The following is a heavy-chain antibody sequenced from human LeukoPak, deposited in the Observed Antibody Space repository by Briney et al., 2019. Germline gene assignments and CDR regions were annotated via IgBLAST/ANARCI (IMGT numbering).Heavy chain of an antibody. V-gene: IGHV3-23*01. CDR3: AKVPYSDYGSGRPPFMDV. Sequence: GGSLRLSCAASGFTFYNYATSWVRQAPGTGLEWVSTISDSGSSTYYADSVRGRFTISRDNSKNTLYLQMDSLRAEDTAIYYCAKVPYSDYGSGRPPFMDVWGQGTTVAVSS. CDR1: GFTFYNYA. J-gene: IGHJ6*02. CDR2: ISDSGSST. D-gene: IGHD3-10*01.